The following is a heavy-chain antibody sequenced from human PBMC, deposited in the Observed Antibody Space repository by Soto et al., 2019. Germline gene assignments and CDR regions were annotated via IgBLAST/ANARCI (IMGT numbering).Heavy chain of an antibody. CDR3: TTARYDYVWGSYLRGGSNFDY. Sequence: GGSLRLSCAASGFTFSNAWMNWVRQAPGKGLEWVGRIKSKTDGGTTDYAAPVKGRFTISRDDSKNTLYLQMNSLKTEDTAVYYCTTARYDYVWGSYLRGGSNFDYWGQGTLVTVSS. J-gene: IGHJ4*02. D-gene: IGHD3-16*02. CDR2: IKSKTDGGTT. V-gene: IGHV3-15*07. CDR1: GFTFSNAW.